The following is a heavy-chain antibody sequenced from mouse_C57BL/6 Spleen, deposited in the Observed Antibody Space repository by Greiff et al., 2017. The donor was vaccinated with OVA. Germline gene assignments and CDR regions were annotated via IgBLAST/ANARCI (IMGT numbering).Heavy chain of an antibody. D-gene: IGHD1-1*01. Sequence: EVKLVESGAGLVKPGGSLKLSCAASGFTFSSYAMSWVRQTPEKRLEWVAYISSGGDYIYYADTVKGRFTISRDNARNTLYLQMSSLKSEDTAMYYCTRANYYGSSYGFAYWGQGTLVTVSA. CDR2: ISSGGDYI. V-gene: IGHV5-9-1*02. J-gene: IGHJ3*01. CDR3: TRANYYGSSYGFAY. CDR1: GFTFSSYA.